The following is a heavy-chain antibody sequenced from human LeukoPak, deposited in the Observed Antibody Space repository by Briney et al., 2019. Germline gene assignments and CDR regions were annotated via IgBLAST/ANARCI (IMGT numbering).Heavy chain of an antibody. V-gene: IGHV4-59*01. Sequence: SETLSLTCTVTGGSISSYYWSWIRQPPGKGLEWIGYIYYSGSTNYNPSLTRRVTISVDTSKNQFSLKLSSVTAADTAVYYCARVYCSGGSCYPGYYYYGMDVWGQGTTVTVSS. CDR1: GGSISSYY. D-gene: IGHD2-15*01. J-gene: IGHJ6*02. CDR2: IYYSGST. CDR3: ARVYCSGGSCYPGYYYYGMDV.